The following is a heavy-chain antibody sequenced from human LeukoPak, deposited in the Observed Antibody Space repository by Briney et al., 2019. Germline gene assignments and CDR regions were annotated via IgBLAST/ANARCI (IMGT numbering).Heavy chain of an antibody. D-gene: IGHD3-16*01. Sequence: PGGSLRLSCAASGFTFSNAWMSWVRQAPGKGLEWVSGISPSGDVTYYTDSVRGRFTISRDKFKNTLSLQVNSLRAEDTAMYYCAKDDDWGRYKHWGQGTLVTVSS. CDR1: GFTFSNAW. CDR3: AKDDDWGRYKH. J-gene: IGHJ1*01. CDR2: ISPSGDVT. V-gene: IGHV3-23*01.